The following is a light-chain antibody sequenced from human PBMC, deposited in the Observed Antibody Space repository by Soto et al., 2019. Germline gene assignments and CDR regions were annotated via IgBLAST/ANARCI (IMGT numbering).Light chain of an antibody. J-gene: IGLJ2*01. V-gene: IGLV2-11*01. Sequence: QSVLTQPRSVSGSPGQSVTISCTGTSSDVGGYNYVSWFQKHPDKAPKLMIYDVNKRPSGVPDRFSGSKSGNTASLTISGLQAEDEAEYYCCSYAGGTRVFGGGTQLTVL. CDR2: DVN. CDR3: CSYAGGTRV. CDR1: SSDVGGYNY.